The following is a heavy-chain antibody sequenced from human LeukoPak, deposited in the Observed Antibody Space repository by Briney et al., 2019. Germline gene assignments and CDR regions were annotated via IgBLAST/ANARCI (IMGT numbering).Heavy chain of an antibody. D-gene: IGHD1-26*01. V-gene: IGHV3-48*04. Sequence: GGFLRLSCAASGFAFSSYSMNWVRQAPGKGLEWVSYISSSSSTIYYADSVKGRFTISRDYAKNSLYLQMNSLRAEDTAVYYCARDRGRGATKGMDVWGQGTTVTVSS. CDR1: GFAFSSYS. CDR2: ISSSSSTI. J-gene: IGHJ6*02. CDR3: ARDRGRGATKGMDV.